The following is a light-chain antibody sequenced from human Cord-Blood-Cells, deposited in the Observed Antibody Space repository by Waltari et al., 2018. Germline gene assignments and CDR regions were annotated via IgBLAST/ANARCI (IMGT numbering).Light chain of an antibody. CDR3: QQYGSSPYT. CDR1: QSVRSSY. Sequence: EIVLTQSPGPLSLSPGERDTLSCRASQSVRSSYLAWYQQKPGQAPRLLIYGASSRATGIPDRFSGSGSGTDFTLTISRLEPEDFAVYYCQQYGSSPYTFGQGTKLEIK. J-gene: IGKJ2*01. CDR2: GAS. V-gene: IGKV3-20*01.